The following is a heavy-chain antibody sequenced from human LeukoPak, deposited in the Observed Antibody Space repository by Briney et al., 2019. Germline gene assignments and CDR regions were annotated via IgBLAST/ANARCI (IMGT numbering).Heavy chain of an antibody. J-gene: IGHJ4*02. CDR2: IWFDKNQ. CDR3: ARESGTVTRSHDY. Sequence: GRSLRLSCAASGFILNDYGMHWVRQAPGKGLEWVADIWFDKNQHFADSVKGRFAISRDNSKNTVYLQINSLRAEDTAVYYCARESGTVTRSHDYWGQGTLVTVSS. V-gene: IGHV3-33*01. D-gene: IGHD4-17*01. CDR1: GFILNDYG.